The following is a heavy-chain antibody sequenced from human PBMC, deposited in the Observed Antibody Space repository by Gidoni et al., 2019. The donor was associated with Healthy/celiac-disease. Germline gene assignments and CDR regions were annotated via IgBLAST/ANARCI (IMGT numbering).Heavy chain of an antibody. V-gene: IGHV3-64D*09. J-gene: IGHJ4*02. CDR2: ISSNGGST. Sequence: EVQLVVSGVGLLQPGGSVRLFCSASGFTFSRYAMHWVRQAPGKGLEYVSAISSNGGSTYYADSVKGRFTIARDNSKNTLYLQMSSLRAEDTAVYYCVPILVGAIMVDYWGQGTLVTVSS. D-gene: IGHD1-26*01. CDR1: GFTFSRYA. CDR3: VPILVGAIMVDY.